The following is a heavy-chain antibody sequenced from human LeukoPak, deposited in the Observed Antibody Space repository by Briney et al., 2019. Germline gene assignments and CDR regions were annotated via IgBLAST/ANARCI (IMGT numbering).Heavy chain of an antibody. V-gene: IGHV4-34*01. CDR2: INHSGST. CDR1: GGSFSGYY. CDR3: ARPLGQGNEYGMDV. D-gene: IGHD1-1*01. Sequence: KPSETLSLTCAVYGGSFSGYYWSWIRQSPGKGLEWIGEINHSGSTNYNPSLKSRVTISVDTSKNQFSLKLTSVTAADTAVYYCARPLGQGNEYGMDVWGQGTTVTVSS. J-gene: IGHJ6*02.